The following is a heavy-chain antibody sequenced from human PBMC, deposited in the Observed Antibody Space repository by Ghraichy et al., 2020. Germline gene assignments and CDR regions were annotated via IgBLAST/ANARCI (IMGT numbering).Heavy chain of an antibody. J-gene: IGHJ4*02. Sequence: SETLSLTCTVSGGSISSSSYYWGWIRQPPGKGLEWIGSIYYSGSTYYNPSLKSRVTISVDTSKNQFSLKLSSVTAADTAVDYCGPIAAAGLWGQGTLVTVSS. CDR1: GGSISSSSYY. CDR2: IYYSGST. D-gene: IGHD6-13*01. CDR3: GPIAAAGL. V-gene: IGHV4-39*07.